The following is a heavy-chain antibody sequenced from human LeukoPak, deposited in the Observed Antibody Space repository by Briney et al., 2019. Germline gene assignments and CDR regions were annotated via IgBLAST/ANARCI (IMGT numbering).Heavy chain of an antibody. D-gene: IGHD1-7*01. J-gene: IGHJ4*02. CDR3: AKGYNWNYEYYFDY. CDR1: GFTFDDYA. Sequence: PGGSLRLSCAASGFTFDDYAMPWVRQVPGKGLEWVSGISWNSGSIGHADSVKGRFTISRDNAKNSLYLQMNSLRAEDTALYYCAKGYNWNYEYYFDYWGQGTLVTVSS. V-gene: IGHV3-9*01. CDR2: ISWNSGSI.